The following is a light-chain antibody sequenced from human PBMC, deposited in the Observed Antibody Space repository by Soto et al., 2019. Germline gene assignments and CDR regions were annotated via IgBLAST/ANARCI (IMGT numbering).Light chain of an antibody. CDR1: QSLLFSSNNENY. Sequence: DIVMTQSPDSLAVSLGGGATINCKSSQSLLFSSNNENYLAWFQQKPGQPPKLLISWASTRGSGVPARFSGSGSATDFTLTISDLQAEDVAVYYCQQYFSTPLTFGGGTKVEIK. V-gene: IGKV4-1*01. CDR2: WAS. J-gene: IGKJ4*01. CDR3: QQYFSTPLT.